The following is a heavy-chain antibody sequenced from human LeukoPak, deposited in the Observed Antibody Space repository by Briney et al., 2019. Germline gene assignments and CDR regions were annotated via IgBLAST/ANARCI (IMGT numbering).Heavy chain of an antibody. CDR3: ARATYYYDSSGYYHLYYYYYMDV. J-gene: IGHJ6*03. V-gene: IGHV4-34*01. D-gene: IGHD3-22*01. CDR1: GGSLSNNY. Sequence: SETLSLTCAVYGGSLSNNYWSWIRQPPGKGLQWIGEITHGGSTNYNPSLESRLSISVDTSKNQFSLKLSSVTAADTAVYYCARATYYYDSSGYYHLYYYYYMDVWGKGTTVTVSS. CDR2: ITHGGST.